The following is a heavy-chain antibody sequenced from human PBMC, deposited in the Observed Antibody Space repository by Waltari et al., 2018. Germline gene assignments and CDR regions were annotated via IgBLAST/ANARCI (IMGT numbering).Heavy chain of an antibody. CDR2: IIPLLSST. CDR1: GVTFSRNA. J-gene: IGHJ4*02. Sequence: QVQLVQSGAEVKKPGSSVTVSCKASGVTFSRNAISWVRQAPGQGPEWMGGIIPLLSSTTYAQKFQGRVTITADESTSTAYLEVSSLTSEDSAVYYCVTSRSGRPYWGQGTLVTVSS. V-gene: IGHV1-69*01. D-gene: IGHD1-26*01. CDR3: VTSRSGRPY.